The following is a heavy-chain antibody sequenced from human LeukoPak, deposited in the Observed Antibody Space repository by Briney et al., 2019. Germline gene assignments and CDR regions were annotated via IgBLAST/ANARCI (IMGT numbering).Heavy chain of an antibody. CDR3: ARFRIAVAGAGGDY. V-gene: IGHV3-30*04. D-gene: IGHD6-19*01. CDR1: GFTFSSYA. J-gene: IGHJ4*02. CDR2: ISYDGSNK. Sequence: GRSLRLSCAASGFTFSSYAMHWVRQAPGKGLEWVAVISYDGSNKYYADSVKGRFTISRDNSKNTLYLQMNSLRAEDTAVYYCARFRIAVAGAGGDYWGQGTLVTVSS.